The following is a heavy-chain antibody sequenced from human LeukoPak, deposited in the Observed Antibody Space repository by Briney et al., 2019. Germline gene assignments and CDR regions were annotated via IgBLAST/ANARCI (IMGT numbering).Heavy chain of an antibody. V-gene: IGHV3-48*01. D-gene: IGHD1-26*01. J-gene: IGHJ4*02. CDR1: TFTFSDYS. Sequence: GGSLRLSCAASTFTFSDYSMNWVRQAPGKGLEWISYISGRSSTIYYADSVKGRFTISRDNAKNSMYLQMNSLRAEDTAVYYCAGDRIKSGSYYFDYWGQGTLVTVSS. CDR3: AGDRIKSGSYYFDY. CDR2: ISGRSSTI.